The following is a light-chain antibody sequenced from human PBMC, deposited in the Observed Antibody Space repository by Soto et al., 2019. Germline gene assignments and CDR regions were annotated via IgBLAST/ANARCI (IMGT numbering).Light chain of an antibody. CDR1: SSDVGAYDY. CDR3: SSFAGINNLL. V-gene: IGLV2-8*01. CDR2: EVS. J-gene: IGLJ2*01. Sequence: QSVLTQPPSASGSPGQSVTISCTGTSSDVGAYDYVSWYQQHPGKAPKLMIYEVSQRPSGVPDRFSGSKSGNTASLTISGLQAKDEGDYYCSSFAGINNLLFGGGTKLTVL.